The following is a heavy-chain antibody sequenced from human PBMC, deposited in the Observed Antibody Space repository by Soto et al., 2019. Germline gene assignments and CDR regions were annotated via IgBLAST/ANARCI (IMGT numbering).Heavy chain of an antibody. CDR1: GFTFSGYA. CDR3: ARGADRYFDY. J-gene: IGHJ4*02. Sequence: GSLRLSCVASGFTFSGYAMHWIRQAPGKAPEWVALISSDGSSPLYADSVRGRFTISRDNSRDTLYLHLNSLRCDDTAVFSCARGADRYFDYWGQGTLVNVSS. CDR2: ISSDGSSP. V-gene: IGHV3-30-3*01.